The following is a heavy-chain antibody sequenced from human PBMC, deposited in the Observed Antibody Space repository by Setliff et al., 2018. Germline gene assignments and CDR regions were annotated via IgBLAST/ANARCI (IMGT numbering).Heavy chain of an antibody. CDR2: IIPVFRTP. Sequence: SGKVSCKASGATFRSDGFNWVRQAPGQGLEWMGRIIPVFRTPDYAPILQGRVTISADESTTTAYMELSSLKSDDTAVYYCARDTRDKFDSSGYYLSFDSWGQGTLVTVSS. D-gene: IGHD3-22*01. CDR1: GATFRSDG. CDR3: ARDTRDKFDSSGYYLSFDS. V-gene: IGHV1-69*13. J-gene: IGHJ4*02.